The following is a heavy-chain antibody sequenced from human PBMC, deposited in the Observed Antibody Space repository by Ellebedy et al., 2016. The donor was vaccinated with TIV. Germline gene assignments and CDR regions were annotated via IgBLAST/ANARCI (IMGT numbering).Heavy chain of an antibody. CDR1: GGSIRSYY. Sequence: SETLSLXXTVSGGSIRSYYWSWIRQPPGKGLEWIGYIYYSGSTNYNPSLKSRVTISVDTSKNQFSLKLSSVTAADTTVYYCAGTGEGGTEFQHWGQGTLVTVSS. CDR2: IYYSGST. D-gene: IGHD3-10*01. CDR3: AGTGEGGTEFQH. V-gene: IGHV4-59*01. J-gene: IGHJ1*01.